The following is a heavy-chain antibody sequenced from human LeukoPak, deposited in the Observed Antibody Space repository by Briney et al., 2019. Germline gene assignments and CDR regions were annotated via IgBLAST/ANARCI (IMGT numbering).Heavy chain of an antibody. CDR1: GFTFSSYA. D-gene: IGHD3-22*01. J-gene: IGHJ4*02. CDR3: AKDGTMIVVVYFDY. V-gene: IGHV3-23*01. CDR2: ISGSGGST. Sequence: QTGGSLRLSRAASGFTFSSYAMSWVRQAPGKGLEWVSAISGSGGSTYYADSVKGRFTISRDNSKNTLYLQMNSLRAEDTAVYYCAKDGTMIVVVYFDYWGQGTLVTVSS.